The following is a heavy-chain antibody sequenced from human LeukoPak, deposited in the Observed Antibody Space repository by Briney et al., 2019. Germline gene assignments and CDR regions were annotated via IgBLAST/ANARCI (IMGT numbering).Heavy chain of an antibody. CDR1: GFTFSNYW. Sequence: GGSLRLSCAAPGFTFSNYWMGWVRQAPGKGLEWVANIKQDGSEIYYVDSVKGRFTISRDTAKDSMYLKINSLSAEDTAVYYCARRRGHSGYDLYDYWGQGTLVTVSS. CDR2: IKQDGSEI. D-gene: IGHD5-12*01. CDR3: ARRRGHSGYDLYDY. J-gene: IGHJ4*02. V-gene: IGHV3-7*01.